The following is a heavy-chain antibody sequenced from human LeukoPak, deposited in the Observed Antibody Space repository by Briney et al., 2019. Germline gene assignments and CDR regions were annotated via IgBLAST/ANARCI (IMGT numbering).Heavy chain of an antibody. V-gene: IGHV1-18*01. Sequence: ASVKVSCKASGYTFTSYGISWVRQAPGQGLEWMGWISAYNGNTNYAQKLQGRVAMTTDTSTSTAYMELRSLRSDDTAVYYCAKAGCSGGSCYSEVGWFDPWGQGTLVTVSS. J-gene: IGHJ5*02. D-gene: IGHD2-15*01. CDR3: AKAGCSGGSCYSEVGWFDP. CDR2: ISAYNGNT. CDR1: GYTFTSYG.